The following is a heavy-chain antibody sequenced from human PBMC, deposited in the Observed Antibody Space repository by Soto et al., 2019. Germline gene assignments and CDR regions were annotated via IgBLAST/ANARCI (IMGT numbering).Heavy chain of an antibody. V-gene: IGHV1-58*01. D-gene: IGHD3-22*01. CDR1: GLTFTSSA. CDR2: IVVGSGNT. CDR3: AADNITHYDSSGYYPFDP. Sequence: EASVKVSCKASGLTFTSSAVQWVRQARGQRLEWIGWIVVGSGNTNYAQKFQERVTITRDMSTSTAYMELSSLRSEDTAVYYCAADNITHYDSSGYYPFDPWGQGTLVTVSS. J-gene: IGHJ5*02.